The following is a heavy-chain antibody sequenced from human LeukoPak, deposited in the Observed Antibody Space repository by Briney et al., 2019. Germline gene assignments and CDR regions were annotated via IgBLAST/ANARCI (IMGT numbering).Heavy chain of an antibody. CDR1: GGSFSGYY. D-gene: IGHD2-15*01. Sequence: SETLSLTCAVYGGSFSGYYWSWIRQPPGRGLEWIGEINHSGSTNYNPSLKSRVTISVDTSKNQFSLKLSSVTAADTAVYYCARERVGPFDYWGQGTLVTVSS. CDR3: ARERVGPFDY. J-gene: IGHJ4*02. V-gene: IGHV4-34*01. CDR2: INHSGST.